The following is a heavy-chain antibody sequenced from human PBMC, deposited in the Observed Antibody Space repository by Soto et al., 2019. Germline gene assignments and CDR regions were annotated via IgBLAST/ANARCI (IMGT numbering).Heavy chain of an antibody. V-gene: IGHV4-61*08. Sequence: SETLSLTCTVSGVSVSSGDFYWSWIRQPPGKGLEWIGNIYYSGSTNYNPSLKSRATISVDTSKNQFSLKVSSVTAADTAVYYCARLPVDTAMIYWFDPWGQGTLVTVS. CDR2: IYYSGST. CDR3: ARLPVDTAMIYWFDP. D-gene: IGHD5-18*01. J-gene: IGHJ5*02. CDR1: GVSVSSGDFY.